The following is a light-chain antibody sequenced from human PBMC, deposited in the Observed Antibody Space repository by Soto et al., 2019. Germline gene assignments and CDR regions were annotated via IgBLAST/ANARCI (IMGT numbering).Light chain of an antibody. CDR2: AAS. J-gene: IGKJ5*01. CDR1: QGISTY. CDR3: QQLNSYPIT. Sequence: DIQLTQSPSFLSASVGDRVTITCRASQGISTYLAWYQQKPGKAPKLLIYAASTLQSGVPSRLGASGSGTEFTLTISSLQPEDFATYYCQQLNSYPITFGQGTRLEIK. V-gene: IGKV1-9*01.